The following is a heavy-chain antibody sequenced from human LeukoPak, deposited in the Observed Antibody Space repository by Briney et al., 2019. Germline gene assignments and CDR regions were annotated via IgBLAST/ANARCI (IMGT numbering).Heavy chain of an antibody. CDR2: IIPIFGTA. D-gene: IGHD2-2*01. Sequence: SVKVSCKASGGTFSSYAISRVRQAPGQGLEWMGGIIPIFGTANYAQKFQGRVTITADESTSTAYMELSSLRSEDTAVYYCARVSLHCSSTSCYLDYWGQGTLVTVSS. CDR1: GGTFSSYA. J-gene: IGHJ4*02. CDR3: ARVSLHCSSTSCYLDY. V-gene: IGHV1-69*13.